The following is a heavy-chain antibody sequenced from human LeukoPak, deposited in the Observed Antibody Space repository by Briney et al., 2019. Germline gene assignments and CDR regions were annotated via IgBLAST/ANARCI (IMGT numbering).Heavy chain of an antibody. D-gene: IGHD3-10*01. CDR3: ARPQGLVSIGNAFDI. Sequence: GESLKISCKGSGYSFTSYWIGWVRQMPGKGLEWMGIIYPGDSDTRYSPSFQGQVTISAGKSISTAYLQWSSLKASDTAMYYCARPQGLVSIGNAFDIWGQGTMVTVSS. CDR2: IYPGDSDT. CDR1: GYSFTSYW. J-gene: IGHJ3*02. V-gene: IGHV5-51*01.